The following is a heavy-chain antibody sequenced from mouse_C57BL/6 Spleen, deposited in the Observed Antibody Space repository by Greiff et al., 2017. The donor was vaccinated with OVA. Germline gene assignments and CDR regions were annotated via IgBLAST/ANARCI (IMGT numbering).Heavy chain of an antibody. CDR2: INYDGSST. V-gene: IGHV5-16*01. D-gene: IGHD2-4*01. CDR1: GFTFSDYY. Sequence: EVKLMESEGGLVQPGSSMKLSCTASGFTFSDYYMAWVRQVPEKGLEWVANINYDGSSTYYLDSLKSRFIISRDNAKNILYLQMSSLKSEDTATYYCAREGGDYDGYYFDYWGQGTTLTVSS. CDR3: AREGGDYDGYYFDY. J-gene: IGHJ2*01.